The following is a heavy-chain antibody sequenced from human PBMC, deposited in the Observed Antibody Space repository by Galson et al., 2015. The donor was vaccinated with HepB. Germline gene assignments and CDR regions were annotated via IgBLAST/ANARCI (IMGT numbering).Heavy chain of an antibody. D-gene: IGHD3-3*01. J-gene: IGHJ3*02. CDR1: GFTFSRYW. CDR2: IKQDGSEK. Sequence: SLRLSCAASGFTFSRYWMSWVRQAPGKGLEWVANIKQDGSEKYYVDSVKGRFTISRDNAKNSLYLQMNSLRAEDTAVYYCARSFNYDFWSGYYGAFDIWGQGTMVTVSS. CDR3: ARSFNYDFWSGYYGAFDI. V-gene: IGHV3-7*01.